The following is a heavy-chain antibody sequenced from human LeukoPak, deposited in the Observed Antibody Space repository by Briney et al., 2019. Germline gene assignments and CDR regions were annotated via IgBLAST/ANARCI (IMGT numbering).Heavy chain of an antibody. V-gene: IGHV3-23*01. CDR3: AKASGSSGLPDY. Sequence: GGSLRLSCAASGFTLRSYAMSWVRQAPGKGLEWVSAISGSGGSTYYADSVKGRFTISRDNSKNTLYLQMNSLRAEDTAVYYCAKASGSSGLPDYWGQGSLVTVSS. CDR2: ISGSGGST. D-gene: IGHD6-13*01. CDR1: GFTLRSYA. J-gene: IGHJ4*02.